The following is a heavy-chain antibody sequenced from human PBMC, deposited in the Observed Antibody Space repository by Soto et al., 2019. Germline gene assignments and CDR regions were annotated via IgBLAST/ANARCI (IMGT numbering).Heavy chain of an antibody. CDR2: INHTGYT. Sequence: SSETLSLTCAVSGESFSDYSWAWIRQPPGMGPEWIGEINHTGYTNYNPSLKSRVTISIDTSKEQFSLRLTSVTAADTAVYYCARGPHSPDAFDIWGQRTMVTVSS. CDR1: GESFSDYS. D-gene: IGHD4-4*01. J-gene: IGHJ3*02. V-gene: IGHV4-34*01. CDR3: ARGPHSPDAFDI.